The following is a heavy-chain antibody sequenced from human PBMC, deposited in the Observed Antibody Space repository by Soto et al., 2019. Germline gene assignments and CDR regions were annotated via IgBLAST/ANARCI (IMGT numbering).Heavy chain of an antibody. CDR3: ATGVTEGEGYNYWSDFDY. CDR2: IIPVLDIT. D-gene: IGHD5-12*01. V-gene: IGHV1-69*02. Sequence: QVQLVQSGAEVKKPGSSVKVSCKACGGTFSSNTINWVRQAPGQGLEWMGRIIPVLDITNYSQNFQGRVTITADKATRTAYMELSSLRSEDTAVYYCATGVTEGEGYNYWSDFDYWGQGTLVTVSS. CDR1: GGTFSSNT. J-gene: IGHJ4*02.